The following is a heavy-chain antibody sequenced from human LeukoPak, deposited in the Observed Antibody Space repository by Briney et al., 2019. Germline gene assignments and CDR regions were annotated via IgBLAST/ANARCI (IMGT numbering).Heavy chain of an antibody. CDR1: GFTYDDYG. V-gene: IGHV3-20*04. D-gene: IGHD2-15*01. CDR3: ARGGYCSGGSCYSEYYYMDV. CDR2: INWNGGST. J-gene: IGHJ6*03. Sequence: TGGSLRISCAASGFTYDDYGMSWVRQAPGKRLEWVSGINWNGGSTGYADSVKGRFTISRDNAKNSLYLQMNSLRAEDTALYYCARGGYCSGGSCYSEYYYMDVWGKGTTVTVSS.